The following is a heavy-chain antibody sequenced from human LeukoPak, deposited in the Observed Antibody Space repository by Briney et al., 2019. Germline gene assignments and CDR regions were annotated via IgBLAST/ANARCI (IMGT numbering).Heavy chain of an antibody. J-gene: IGHJ4*02. D-gene: IGHD2-21*02. CDR2: INGGATNT. Sequence: PGGSLRLSCAASGLTVNKYEIHWVRQAPGKGLERISYINGGATNTKYADSVWGRYTISRDDAQNSVHLQMNSLRDEDTAVYYCVRGRLLRSTKYFDYWGQGAMVTVSS. V-gene: IGHV3-48*03. CDR3: VRGRLLRSTKYFDY. CDR1: GLTVNKYE.